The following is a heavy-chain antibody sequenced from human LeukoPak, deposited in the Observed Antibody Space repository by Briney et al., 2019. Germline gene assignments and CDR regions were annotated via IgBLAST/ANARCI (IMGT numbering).Heavy chain of an antibody. CDR1: GVTFSSYS. J-gene: IGHJ4*02. V-gene: IGHV3-21*01. D-gene: IGHD6-19*01. Sequence: KSGGSLRLSCAASGVTFSSYSMNWVRQAPGKGLEWVSSISSSSYIYYADSVKGRFTISRDNAKNSLYLQMNSLRAEDTAVYYCASLSSGWLGEYFDYWGQGTLVTVSS. CDR2: ISSSSYI. CDR3: ASLSSGWLGEYFDY.